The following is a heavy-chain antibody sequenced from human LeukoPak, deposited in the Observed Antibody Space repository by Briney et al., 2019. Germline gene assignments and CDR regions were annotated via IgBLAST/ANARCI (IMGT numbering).Heavy chain of an antibody. V-gene: IGHV3-21*01. CDR3: ARGDGGSYYPLYYYYYMDV. CDR2: ISSSSSYI. CDR1: GFTFSSYS. D-gene: IGHD1-26*01. Sequence: GGPLRLSCAASGFTFSSYSTNWVRQAPGKGLEWVSSISSSSSYIYYADSVKGRFTISRDNAKNSLYLQMNSLRAEDTAVYYRARGDGGSYYPLYYYYYMDVWGKGTTVTVSS. J-gene: IGHJ6*03.